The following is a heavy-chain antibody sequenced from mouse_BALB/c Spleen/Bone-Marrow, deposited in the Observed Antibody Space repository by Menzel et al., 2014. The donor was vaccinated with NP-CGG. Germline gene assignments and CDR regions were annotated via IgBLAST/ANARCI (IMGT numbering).Heavy chain of an antibody. J-gene: IGHJ2*01. D-gene: IGHD2-1*01. Sequence: EVKLMESGPELAKPGASVKMSCKASGYTFTDYYMDWVKQSHGESFEWIGRVNPYNGGTSYNQKFKGKATLTVDKSSSTAYMELNSLTSEDSAVYYCARGIYYGNYFDYWGQGTTLTVSS. CDR2: VNPYNGGT. V-gene: IGHV1-19*01. CDR3: ARGIYYGNYFDY. CDR1: GYTFTDYY.